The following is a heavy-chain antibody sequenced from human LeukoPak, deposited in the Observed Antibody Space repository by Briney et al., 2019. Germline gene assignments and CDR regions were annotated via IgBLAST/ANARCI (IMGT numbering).Heavy chain of an antibody. CDR3: ARDGRLGWNYAIDY. V-gene: IGHV4-34*01. Sequence: SETLSLTCAVYGGSFSGYYWSWIRQPPGKGLEWIGEINHSGSTNYNPSLKSRVTISVDTSKNQFSLKLSSVTAADTAVYYCARDGRLGWNYAIDYWGQGTLVTVSS. D-gene: IGHD1-7*01. J-gene: IGHJ4*02. CDR2: INHSGST. CDR1: GGSFSGYY.